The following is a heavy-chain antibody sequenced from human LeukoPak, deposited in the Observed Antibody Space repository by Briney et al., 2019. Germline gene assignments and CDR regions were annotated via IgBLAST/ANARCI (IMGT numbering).Heavy chain of an antibody. CDR1: GGSIISTSNY. Sequence: SETLSLTCTVSGGSIISTSNYWGWIRQPPGKGLEWIGSIYYSGSPFYNPSLKSRVTMSVDTFKKKFSLKLNSVTAADTAVYYCARDATMTPGWFDPWGQGTLVTVSS. CDR3: ARDATMTPGWFDP. V-gene: IGHV4-39*07. D-gene: IGHD4-17*01. CDR2: IYYSGSP. J-gene: IGHJ5*02.